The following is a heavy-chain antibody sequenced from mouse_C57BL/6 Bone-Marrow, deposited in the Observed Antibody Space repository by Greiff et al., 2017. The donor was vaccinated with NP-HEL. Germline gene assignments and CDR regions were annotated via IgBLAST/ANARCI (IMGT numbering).Heavy chain of an antibody. CDR1: GYTFTSYW. J-gene: IGHJ2*01. V-gene: IGHV1-64*01. CDR2: IHPNSGST. CDR3: ARWRLEYYFDY. D-gene: IGHD2-2*01. Sequence: QVQLKQPGAELVKPGASVKLSCKASGYTFTSYWMHWVKQRPGQGLEWIGMIHPNSGSTNYNEKFKSKATLTVDKSSSTAYMQLSSLTSEDSAVYYCARWRLEYYFDYWGKGTTLTVSS.